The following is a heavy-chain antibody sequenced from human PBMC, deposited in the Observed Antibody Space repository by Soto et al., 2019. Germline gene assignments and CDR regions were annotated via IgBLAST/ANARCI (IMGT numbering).Heavy chain of an antibody. V-gene: IGHV3-30*18. CDR1: GFTFSSYG. D-gene: IGHD3-22*01. CDR2: LSFDGHHR. J-gene: IGHJ5*02. Sequence: QVQLVESGGGVVQPGRSLRLSCAASGFTFSSYGMHWIRQAPGKGLEWVAVLSFDGHHRYFADSVKGRFTISRDNSRKTLYLQMNSLRAEDTAVYYCAKDRLADYFDSSGLDLWGQGTLVTVSS. CDR3: AKDRLADYFDSSGLDL.